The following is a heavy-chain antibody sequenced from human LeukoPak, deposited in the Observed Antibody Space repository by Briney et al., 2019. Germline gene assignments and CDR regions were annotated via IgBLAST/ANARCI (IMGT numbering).Heavy chain of an antibody. Sequence: GGSLRLSCAASGFTFSSYAMSWVRQAPGKGLEWVSSISGNGGSTYYAVSVQGRFTISRDNAKNSLYLQMNSLRAEDTAVYYCARPIMVRGVTPSDYWGQGTLVTVSS. J-gene: IGHJ4*02. D-gene: IGHD3-10*01. CDR2: ISGNGGST. V-gene: IGHV3-23*01. CDR3: ARPIMVRGVTPSDY. CDR1: GFTFSSYA.